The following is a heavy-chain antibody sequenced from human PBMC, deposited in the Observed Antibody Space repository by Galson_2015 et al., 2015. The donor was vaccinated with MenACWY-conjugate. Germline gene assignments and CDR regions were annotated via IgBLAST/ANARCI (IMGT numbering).Heavy chain of an antibody. J-gene: IGHJ4*02. Sequence: QSPSRGLEWLGRTYYRSKWNYNYALSVKSRIIINPDTSKNQFSLQLNSVTPEDTAVYFCARMHGGYVDYWGQGALVTVSS. D-gene: IGHD2-15*01. CDR3: ARMHGGYVDY. CDR2: TYYRSKWNY. V-gene: IGHV6-1*01.